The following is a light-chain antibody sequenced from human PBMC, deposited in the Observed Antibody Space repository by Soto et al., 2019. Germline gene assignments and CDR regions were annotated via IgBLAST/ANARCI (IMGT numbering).Light chain of an antibody. Sequence: EIVMTQSPATRAVSPGERATLSCRASQSVSSNLAWYQQKPGQAPRLLIYGASTRATGSPARFSGSGSGTEFTLTISSLQSEDFAVYYCQQYNTWPPLTFGGGTKVEIK. J-gene: IGKJ4*01. V-gene: IGKV3-15*01. CDR3: QQYNTWPPLT. CDR1: QSVSSN. CDR2: GAS.